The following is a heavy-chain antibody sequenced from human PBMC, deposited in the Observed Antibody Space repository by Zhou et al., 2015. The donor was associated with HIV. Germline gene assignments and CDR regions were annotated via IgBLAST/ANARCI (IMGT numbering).Heavy chain of an antibody. CDR1: GGTFSSYA. CDR3: ARLRRRTVPGRPFYYYYGMDV. Sequence: QVQLVQSGAEVKKPGSSVKVSCKASGGTFSSYAISWVRQAPGQGLEWMGGIIPIFGTANYAQKFQGRVTITADESTSTAYMELSSLRSEDTAVYYCARLRRRTVPGRPFYYYYGMDVVGPRGPRSPSP. J-gene: IGHJ6*02. V-gene: IGHV1-69*01. D-gene: IGHD4-17*01. CDR2: IIPIFGTA.